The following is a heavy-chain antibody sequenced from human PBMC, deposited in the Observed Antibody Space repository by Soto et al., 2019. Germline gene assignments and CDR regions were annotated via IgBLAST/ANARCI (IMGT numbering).Heavy chain of an antibody. D-gene: IGHD3-9*01. CDR3: ARSYYDILTGYYPDNWFDP. J-gene: IGHJ5*02. CDR2: IYYSGST. CDR1: GGSISSGDYY. Sequence: SETLSLTCTFSGGSISSGDYYLSWIRQPPGKGLEWIGYIYYSGSTYYNPSLKSRVTISVDTSKNQFSLKLSSVTAADTAVYYCARSYYDILTGYYPDNWFDPWGQGTLVTVSS. V-gene: IGHV4-30-4*01.